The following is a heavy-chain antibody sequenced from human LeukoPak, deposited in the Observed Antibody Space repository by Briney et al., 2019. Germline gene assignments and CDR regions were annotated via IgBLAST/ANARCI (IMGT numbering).Heavy chain of an antibody. CDR1: GYTFTSYA. CDR3: ATAAWVSTSSNYYFDN. CDR2: MNPNSGNT. V-gene: IGHV1-8*02. D-gene: IGHD1-1*01. Sequence: ASVKVSCKASGYTFTSYAISWVRQATGQGLEWMGWMNPNSGNTGYAQKLQGRVTMTRNTSISTAYMELSSLRSEDTALYYCATAAWVSTSSNYYFDNWGQGTLVTVSS. J-gene: IGHJ4*02.